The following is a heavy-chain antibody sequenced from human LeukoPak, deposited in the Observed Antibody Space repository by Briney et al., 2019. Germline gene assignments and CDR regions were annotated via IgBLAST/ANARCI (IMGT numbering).Heavy chain of an antibody. J-gene: IGHJ4*02. CDR3: AREYTYDFWSGPIDY. D-gene: IGHD3-3*01. V-gene: IGHV1-2*02. Sequence: ASVKVSCKASGYTFIGYYLHWVRQAPGQGLEWMGWINPKSGDTNYAQKFQGRVTMTRDTSISTAYMELSRLGSDGTAVYYCAREYTYDFWSGPIDYWGQGTLVTVSS. CDR2: INPKSGDT. CDR1: GYTFIGYY.